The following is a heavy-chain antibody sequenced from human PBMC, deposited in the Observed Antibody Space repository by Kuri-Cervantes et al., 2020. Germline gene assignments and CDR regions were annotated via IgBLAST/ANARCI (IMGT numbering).Heavy chain of an antibody. V-gene: IGHV3-11*04. D-gene: IGHD2/OR15-2a*01. CDR3: ARGWTIGDHFC. CDR2: ISGSGSMI. Sequence: GESLKISCAASGFTFSDYYMNWIRQAPGKGLEWVSFISGSGSMIYYADSVRGRFTISRDNAMKSLFLQMNSLRAEDTAVYYCARGWTIGDHFCWGQGTLVTVSS. J-gene: IGHJ4*02. CDR1: GFTFSDYY.